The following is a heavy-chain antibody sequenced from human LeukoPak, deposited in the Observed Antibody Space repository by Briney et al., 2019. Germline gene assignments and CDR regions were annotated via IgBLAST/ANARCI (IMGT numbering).Heavy chain of an antibody. CDR3: ARHRSLYYMDV. CDR2: IYTSGST. V-gene: IGHV4-4*09. J-gene: IGHJ6*03. CDR1: GGSISSYY. Sequence: SETPSLTCTVSGGSISSYYWSWIRQPPGKGLEWIGYIYTSGSTNYNPSLKSRVTISVDTSKNQFSLKLSSVTAADTAVYYCARHRSLYYMDVWGKGTTVTVSS.